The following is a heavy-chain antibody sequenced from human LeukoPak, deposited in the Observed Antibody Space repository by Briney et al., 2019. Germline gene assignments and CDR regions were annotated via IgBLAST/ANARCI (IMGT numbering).Heavy chain of an antibody. J-gene: IGHJ4*02. Sequence: TLSLTCTVSGGSISSYSYYWGWIRQPPGKGLEWIGSIYYSGSTYYNPSLKSRVTISVDTSKNQFSLKLSSVTAADTAVYYCARLRVMVPDRDWGQGTLVTVSS. V-gene: IGHV4-39*01. CDR2: IYYSGST. CDR3: ARLRVMVPDRD. CDR1: GGSISSYSYY. D-gene: IGHD4/OR15-4a*01.